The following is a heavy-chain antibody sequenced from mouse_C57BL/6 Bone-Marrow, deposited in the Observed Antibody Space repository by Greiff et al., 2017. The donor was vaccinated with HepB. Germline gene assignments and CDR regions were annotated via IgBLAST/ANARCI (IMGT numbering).Heavy chain of an antibody. CDR3: AREGSMEDY. CDR2: ISYDGSN. J-gene: IGHJ2*01. D-gene: IGHD2-10*02. V-gene: IGHV3-6*01. Sequence: EVKVEESGPGLVKPSQSLSLTCSVTGYSITSGYYWNWIRQFPGNKLEWMGYISYDGSNNYNPSLKNRISITRDTSKNQFFLKLNSVTTEDTATYYCAREGSMEDYWGQGTTLTVSS. CDR1: GYSITSGYY.